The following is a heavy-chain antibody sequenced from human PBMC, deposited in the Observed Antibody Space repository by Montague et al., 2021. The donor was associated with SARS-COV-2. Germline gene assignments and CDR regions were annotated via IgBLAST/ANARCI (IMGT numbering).Heavy chain of an antibody. Sequence: SETLSLTCTVSGGSISSSSYYWGWIRQPPGKGLEWIGSTYYSGSTYYNPSLKSRVTISVDTSKNQFSLKLSSVTVADTAVYYCARRVTGTTVHYYYYGMDVWGQGTTVTVSS. V-gene: IGHV4-39*01. CDR1: GGSISSSSYY. J-gene: IGHJ6*02. CDR2: TYYSGST. D-gene: IGHD1-20*01. CDR3: ARRVTGTTVHYYYYGMDV.